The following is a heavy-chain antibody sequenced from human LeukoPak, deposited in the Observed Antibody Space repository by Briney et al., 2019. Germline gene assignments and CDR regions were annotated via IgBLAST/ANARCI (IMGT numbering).Heavy chain of an antibody. J-gene: IGHJ5*02. CDR2: VHLDGRT. Sequence: PSGTLSLTCGVSGGSVINTNWWTWVRQPPGRGLEWIGEVHLDGRTNYNPSLESRLTMSVDVSENQVSLKLTSVTAADTAVYYCARGRPVLLWFGEPSNWFDPWGQGTLVTVSS. D-gene: IGHD3-10*01. V-gene: IGHV4-4*02. CDR3: ARGRPVLLWFGEPSNWFDP. CDR1: GGSVINTNW.